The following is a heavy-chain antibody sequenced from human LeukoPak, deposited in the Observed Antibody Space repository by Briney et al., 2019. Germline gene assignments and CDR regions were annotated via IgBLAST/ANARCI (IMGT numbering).Heavy chain of an antibody. Sequence: SGPTLVKPTQTLTLTCTFSGFSLSTLGVGVGWIRQPPGKALEWLALIYWDDDERYSPSLKNRLTITKDNSKYQVVLTMTDMDPVDTATYFCAHKTSLSDLFDYRGQGTLVTVSS. CDR1: GFSLSTLGVG. CDR3: AHKTSLSDLFDY. V-gene: IGHV2-5*02. CDR2: IYWDDDE. D-gene: IGHD2-2*01. J-gene: IGHJ4*02.